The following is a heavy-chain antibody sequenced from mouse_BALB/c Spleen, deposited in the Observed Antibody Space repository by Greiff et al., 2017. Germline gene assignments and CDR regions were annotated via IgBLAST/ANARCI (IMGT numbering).Heavy chain of an antibody. Sequence: VKVVESGPGLVAPSQSLSITCTVSGFSLTGYGVNWVRQPPGKGLEWLGMIWGDGSTDYNSALKSRLSISKDNSKSQVFLKMNSLQTDDTARYYCARDTLRRYYAMDYWGQGTSVTVSS. CDR1: GFSLTGYG. J-gene: IGHJ4*01. CDR2: IWGDGST. V-gene: IGHV2-6-7*01. D-gene: IGHD1-2*01. CDR3: ARDTLRRYYAMDY.